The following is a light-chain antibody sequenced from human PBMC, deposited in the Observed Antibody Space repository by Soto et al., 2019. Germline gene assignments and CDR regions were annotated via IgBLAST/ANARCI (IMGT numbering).Light chain of an antibody. V-gene: IGKV1-39*01. CDR2: AAS. CDR3: QQSYSTL. Sequence: DIVMTQSPSTLSGSVGDRVTITCRASQSISSYLNWYQQKPGKAPKLLIYAASSLQSGVPSRFSGSGSGTDFTLTISSLQPEDFATYYCQQSYSTLFGQGTRLEIK. J-gene: IGKJ5*01. CDR1: QSISSY.